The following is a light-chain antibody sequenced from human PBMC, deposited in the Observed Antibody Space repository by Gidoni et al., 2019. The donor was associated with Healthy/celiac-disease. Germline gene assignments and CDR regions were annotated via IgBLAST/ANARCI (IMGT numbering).Light chain of an antibody. Sequence: EIVLTQSPGTLSLSRGERATRSCRASQSVSSSYLAWYQQKPGQAPRLLIYGASSRATGIPDRFSGSGSGTDFTLTISRLEPEDFAVYYCQQYGSSWWTFGQGTKVEIK. CDR1: QSVSSSY. J-gene: IGKJ1*01. V-gene: IGKV3-20*01. CDR2: GAS. CDR3: QQYGSSWWT.